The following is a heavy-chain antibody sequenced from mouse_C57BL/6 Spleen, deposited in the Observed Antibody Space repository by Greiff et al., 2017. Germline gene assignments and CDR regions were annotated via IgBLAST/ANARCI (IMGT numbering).Heavy chain of an antibody. CDR3: GREGDYDSSRDYFDD. V-gene: IGHV1-9*01. CDR1: GYTFTGYW. Sequence: VQLQQSGAELMKPGASVKLSCKATGYTFTGYWIDWVKQRPGHGLEWIGEILPGSGSTNYNEKFKGKATFTADTSSNTAYMQLSSLTTEDSAVYYDGREGDYDSSRDYFDDWGQGTTLTVAS. CDR2: ILPGSGST. J-gene: IGHJ2*01. D-gene: IGHD1-1*01.